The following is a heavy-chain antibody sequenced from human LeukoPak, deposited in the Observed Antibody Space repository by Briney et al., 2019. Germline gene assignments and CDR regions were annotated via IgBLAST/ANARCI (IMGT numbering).Heavy chain of an antibody. CDR1: GGSINTHY. J-gene: IGHJ4*02. CDR3: ARVTYDTSGFPFDY. V-gene: IGHV4-59*11. D-gene: IGHD3-22*01. Sequence: SETLSLTCTVSGGSINTHYWSWIRQPPGKGLEWLAYIFYSGTTSYNPSLRSRLTISLDMSTDQFSLTLTSVTAADTAVYYCARVTYDTSGFPFDYWGQGTLVTVSS. CDR2: IFYSGTT.